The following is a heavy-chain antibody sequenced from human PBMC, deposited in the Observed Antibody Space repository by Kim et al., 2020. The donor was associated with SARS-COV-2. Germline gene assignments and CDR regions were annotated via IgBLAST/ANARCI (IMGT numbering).Heavy chain of an antibody. CDR2: IISIFGTA. CDR1: GGTFSSYA. D-gene: IGHD5-12*01. V-gene: IGHV1-69*13. Sequence: SVKVSCKASGGTFSSYAISWVRQAPGQGLEWMGGIISIFGTANYAQKFQGRVTITADESTSTAYMELSSLRSEDTAVYYCVRGGTTPHYYYYGMDVWGQGTTVTVSS. J-gene: IGHJ6*02. CDR3: VRGGTTPHYYYYGMDV.